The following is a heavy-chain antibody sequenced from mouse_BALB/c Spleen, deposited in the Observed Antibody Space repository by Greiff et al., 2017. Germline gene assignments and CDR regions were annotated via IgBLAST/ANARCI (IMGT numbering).Heavy chain of an antibody. V-gene: IGHV5-9-4*01. CDR1: GFTFSSYA. Sequence: EVQLVESGGGLVKPGGSLKLSCAASGFTFSSYAMSWVRQSPEKRLEWVAEISSGGSYTYYPDTVTGRFTISRDNAKNTLYLEMSSLRSEDTAMYYCARELGGEFAYWGQGTLVTVSA. CDR2: ISSGGSYT. J-gene: IGHJ3*01. D-gene: IGHD4-1*01. CDR3: ARELGGEFAY.